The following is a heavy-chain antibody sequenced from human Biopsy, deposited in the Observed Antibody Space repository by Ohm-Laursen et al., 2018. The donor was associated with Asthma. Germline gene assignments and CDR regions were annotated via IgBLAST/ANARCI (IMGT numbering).Heavy chain of an antibody. CDR2: VYWTGST. CDR3: VRAVRNEQWLAPFDY. D-gene: IGHD6-19*01. J-gene: IGHJ4*02. V-gene: IGHV4-59*01. Sequence: SETLSLTCGVYGGSISSFYWSWIRQSPEKGLEGMGDVYWTGSTNYNPSLKSRITMSVDTSKNRMFLELTSVTAADTAIYYCVRAVRNEQWLAPFDYWGQGNPVTVSS. CDR1: GGSISSFY.